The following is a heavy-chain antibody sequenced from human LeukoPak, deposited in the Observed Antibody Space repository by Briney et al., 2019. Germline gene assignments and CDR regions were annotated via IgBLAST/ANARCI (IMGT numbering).Heavy chain of an antibody. CDR3: ARWFHDSSGYYYSTDS. Sequence: GASVKVSCKASVYTFTGYYMHWVRQAPGQGLEWMGWINPNSGGTKYAQKFQGRVNMTRDSSISTAYMELSRLRSDDAAVYYCARWFHDSSGYYYSTDSWGQGTLVTVSS. V-gene: IGHV1-2*02. J-gene: IGHJ5*01. D-gene: IGHD3-22*01. CDR2: INPNSGGT. CDR1: VYTFTGYY.